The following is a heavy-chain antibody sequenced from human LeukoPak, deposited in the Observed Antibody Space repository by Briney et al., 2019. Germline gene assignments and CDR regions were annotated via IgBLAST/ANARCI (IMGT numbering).Heavy chain of an antibody. CDR2: IYYSGST. D-gene: IGHD2-15*01. CDR1: GGSISSSYSY. CDR3: ARAHSVASYYYGVDV. J-gene: IGHJ6*02. V-gene: IGHV4-39*07. Sequence: SETLSLTCTVSGGSISSSYSYWGWIRQPPGKGLEWIGNIYYSGSTYYSPSLTSRVTVSVDTSENQFSLKLSSVTAADTAVYYCARAHSVASYYYGVDVWGQGTTVTVSS.